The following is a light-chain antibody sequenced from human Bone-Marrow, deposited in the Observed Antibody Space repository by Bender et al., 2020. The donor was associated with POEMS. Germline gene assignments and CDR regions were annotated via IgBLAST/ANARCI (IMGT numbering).Light chain of an antibody. CDR2: DVT. J-gene: IGLJ2*01. Sequence: QSALTQPRSVSGSPGQSVTISCTGTSSDVGSYDLVSWYQQHPGKAPKLMIYDVTNRPSGVSNRFSGSKSGNTASLTISGLQAEDEADYYCSSYTARGGLLIFGGGTTLTVL. CDR3: SSYTARGGLLI. CDR1: SSDVGSYDL. V-gene: IGLV2-14*02.